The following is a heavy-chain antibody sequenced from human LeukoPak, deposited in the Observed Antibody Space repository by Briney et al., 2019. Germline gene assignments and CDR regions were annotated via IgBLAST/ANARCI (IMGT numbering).Heavy chain of an antibody. CDR1: GGSISSYY. J-gene: IGHJ4*02. V-gene: IGHV4-59*12. D-gene: IGHD6-13*01. Sequence: SEALSLTCTVSGGSISSYYWSWIRQPPGKGLEWIGYMYYSGSTNYNPSLKSRVTISVDTSKNQFSLQLSSVTPEDTAVYYCAREAAAGWIIGDWGRGTLVTVS. CDR3: AREAAAGWIIGD. CDR2: MYYSGST.